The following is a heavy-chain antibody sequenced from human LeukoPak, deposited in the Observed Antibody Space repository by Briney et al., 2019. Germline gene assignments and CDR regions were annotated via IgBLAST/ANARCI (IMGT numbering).Heavy chain of an antibody. CDR1: GGSISSYY. Sequence: SETLSLTCTVSGGSISSYYWSWIRQPPGKGLEWIGYIYYSGSTNYNPSLKSRVTISVDTSKNQFSLKVSSVTAADTAVYYCARGLDSGEFDYWGQGTLVTVSS. CDR3: ARGLDSGEFDY. V-gene: IGHV4-59*12. D-gene: IGHD3-10*01. J-gene: IGHJ4*02. CDR2: IYYSGST.